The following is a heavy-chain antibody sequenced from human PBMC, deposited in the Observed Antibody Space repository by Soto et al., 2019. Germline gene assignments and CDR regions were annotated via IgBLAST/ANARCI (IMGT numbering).Heavy chain of an antibody. J-gene: IGHJ4*02. Sequence: GRYLRLACAAYGVTPARYGMNWVRQAPRKGMEWVSYISSSSSTIYYADSVKGRFTISRDNAKNSLYLQMNSLRAEDTAVYYCARCSGYSYGPFDYWGQGFVVPVSS. D-gene: IGHD5-18*01. CDR1: GVTPARYG. V-gene: IGHV3-48*01. CDR2: ISSSSSTI. CDR3: ARCSGYSYGPFDY.